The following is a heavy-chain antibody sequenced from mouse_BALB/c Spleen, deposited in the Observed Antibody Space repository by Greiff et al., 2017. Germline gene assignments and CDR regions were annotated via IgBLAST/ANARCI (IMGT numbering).Heavy chain of an antibody. Sequence: EVQVVESGGGLVQPGGSRKLSCAASGFTFSSFGMHWVRQAPEKGLEWVAYISSGSSTIYYADTVKGRFTISRDNPKNTLFLQMTSLRSEDTAMYYCARGPHGSYAMDYWGQGTSVTVSS. CDR2: ISSGSSTI. J-gene: IGHJ4*01. CDR3: ARGPHGSYAMDY. V-gene: IGHV5-17*02. D-gene: IGHD3-1*01. CDR1: GFTFSSFG.